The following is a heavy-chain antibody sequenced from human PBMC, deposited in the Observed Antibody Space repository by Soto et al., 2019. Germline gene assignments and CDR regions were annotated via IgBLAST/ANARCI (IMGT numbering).Heavy chain of an antibody. J-gene: IGHJ4*02. CDR1: GFMFSSAW. D-gene: IGHD1-1*01. CDR3: VEGWNDF. CDR2: IKSKRDGGTT. Sequence: ESGGDLVKPGGSLRLSCAASGFMFSSAWMSWVRQAPGKGLEWVGRIKSKRDGGTTDYAPPVKGRFVISRVDLKNTLYLQMIRLITDDTAVYYCVEGWNDFWGQGTLVAVSS. V-gene: IGHV3-15*01.